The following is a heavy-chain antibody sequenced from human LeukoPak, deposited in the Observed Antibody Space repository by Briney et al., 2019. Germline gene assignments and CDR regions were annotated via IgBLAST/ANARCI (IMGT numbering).Heavy chain of an antibody. CDR3: TTDLVVRQTRNYYFDY. Sequence: PGGSLRLSCAASGLTFSNDWMSWVRQAPGKGLEWVGRIKSKTDGGTTDYAAPVKGRFTISRDDSKNTLYLQMNSLKTEDTAVYYCTTDLVVRQTRNYYFDYWGQGTLVTVSS. V-gene: IGHV3-15*01. CDR1: GLTFSNDW. D-gene: IGHD1-7*01. CDR2: IKSKTDGGTT. J-gene: IGHJ4*02.